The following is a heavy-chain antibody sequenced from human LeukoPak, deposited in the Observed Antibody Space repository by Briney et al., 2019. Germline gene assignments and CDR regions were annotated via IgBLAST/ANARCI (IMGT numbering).Heavy chain of an antibody. CDR1: GFTFSNFA. CDR2: ISYDGKNK. D-gene: IGHD6-19*01. CDR3: ARENTDGSGSLSGSDI. Sequence: GGSLRLSCAASGFTFSNFAMHWVRQAPGKGLEWVAFISYDGKNKCHADSVKGRFTISRDNSKNTLYLQMNSLTTEDTALYYCARENTDGSGSLSGSDIWGQGTMVTVSS. V-gene: IGHV3-30*04. J-gene: IGHJ3*02.